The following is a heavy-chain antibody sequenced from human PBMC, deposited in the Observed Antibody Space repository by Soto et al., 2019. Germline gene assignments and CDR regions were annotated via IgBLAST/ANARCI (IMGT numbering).Heavy chain of an antibody. J-gene: IGHJ5*02. Sequence: QVQMQESGPRLVKTSETLSLTCTVPGGSFSNYYWSWIRQPPGMGLEWIGHIYYSGSTKYNPSLESRVTMSVDTSKGQFALKRCSVPCADTAVYFCARGDSSSFHWFDHCGQGTLVTVSS. CDR3: ARGDSSSFHWFDH. V-gene: IGHV4-59*01. CDR2: IYYSGST. CDR1: GGSFSNYY. D-gene: IGHD6-6*01.